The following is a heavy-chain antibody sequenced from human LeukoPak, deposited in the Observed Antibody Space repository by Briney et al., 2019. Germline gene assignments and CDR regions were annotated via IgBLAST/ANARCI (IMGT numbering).Heavy chain of an antibody. CDR2: INSDGSST. Sequence: GGSLRLPCAASGFTFSSYWMHWVRQAPGKGLVWVSRINSDGSSTSYADSVKGRFTISRDNAKNTLYLQMNSLRAEDTAVYYCARDPRNIRFGELGYYFDYWGLGTLVTVSS. J-gene: IGHJ4*02. V-gene: IGHV3-74*01. CDR3: ARDPRNIRFGELGYYFDY. CDR1: GFTFSSYW. D-gene: IGHD3-10*01.